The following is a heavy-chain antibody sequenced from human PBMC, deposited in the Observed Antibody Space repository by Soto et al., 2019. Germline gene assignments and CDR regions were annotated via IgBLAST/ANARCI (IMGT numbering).Heavy chain of an antibody. CDR2: IWYDGSNK. Sequence: GGSLRLSCAASGFTFSSYGMHWVRQAPGKGLEWVAVIWYDGSNKYYADSVKGRFTISRDNSKNTLYLQMNSLRAEDTAVYYCARDEADYSNYVFDYWGQGTLVTVSS. D-gene: IGHD4-4*01. CDR1: GFTFSSYG. CDR3: ARDEADYSNYVFDY. V-gene: IGHV3-33*01. J-gene: IGHJ4*02.